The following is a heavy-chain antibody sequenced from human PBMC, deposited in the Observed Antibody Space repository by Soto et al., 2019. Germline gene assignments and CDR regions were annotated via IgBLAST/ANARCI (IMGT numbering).Heavy chain of an antibody. Sequence: QVQLVESGGGVVQPGRSLRLSCAASGFTFSSYGMHWVRQAPGKGLEWVAVIWYDGSNKYYADSVKGRFTISRDNSKNTLYLQMNSLRAAGTAVYYCARGGGGLDIVVVPASYYYYYYYMDVWGKGTTVTVSS. CDR2: IWYDGSNK. CDR1: GFTFSSYG. CDR3: ARGGGGLDIVVVPASYYYYYYYMDV. V-gene: IGHV3-33*01. J-gene: IGHJ6*03. D-gene: IGHD2-2*03.